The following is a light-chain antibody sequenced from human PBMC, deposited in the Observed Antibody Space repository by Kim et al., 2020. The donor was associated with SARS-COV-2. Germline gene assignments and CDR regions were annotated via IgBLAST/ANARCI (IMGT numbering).Light chain of an antibody. V-gene: IGKV3-20*01. CDR2: GAS. CDR3: QQYGSSPYT. Sequence: EFVLTQSPDTLSLSPGERATLSCRASQSVSSSYLAWYQQKPGQAPRRLIYGASSRATGIPDRFSGSGSGTDFTLTISRLEPEDFAVYYCQQYGSSPYTFGQWTKLEI. CDR1: QSVSSSY. J-gene: IGKJ2*01.